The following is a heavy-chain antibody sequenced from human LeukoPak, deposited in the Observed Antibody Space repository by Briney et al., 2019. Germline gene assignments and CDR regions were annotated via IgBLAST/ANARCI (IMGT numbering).Heavy chain of an antibody. CDR3: VRTYDENPLGWFDP. CDR1: GTAFRTYA. Sequence: LAGGSLRLSCSASGTAFRTYAMHWVRQPPGKGLYYVSAISINGGSTYYADSVRGRFTISRDNSKNTLYLQMSSLRPDDTAVSYCVRTYDENPLGWFDPWGQGTLVTVSS. V-gene: IGHV3-64D*06. D-gene: IGHD5-12*01. CDR2: ISINGGST. J-gene: IGHJ5*02.